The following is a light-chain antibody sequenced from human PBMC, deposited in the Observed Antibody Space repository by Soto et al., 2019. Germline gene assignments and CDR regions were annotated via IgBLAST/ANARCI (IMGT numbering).Light chain of an antibody. Sequence: EIVMTQSPATLSVSPGERATLSCRASQSVSSNLAWYQQKPGQAPRLLINGASTRATGVPARFTGSGSGTEFTLTISSLQSEDFAVYYCQQYNNWPLTFGGRTKVEIK. J-gene: IGKJ4*01. V-gene: IGKV3D-15*01. CDR2: GAS. CDR1: QSVSSN. CDR3: QQYNNWPLT.